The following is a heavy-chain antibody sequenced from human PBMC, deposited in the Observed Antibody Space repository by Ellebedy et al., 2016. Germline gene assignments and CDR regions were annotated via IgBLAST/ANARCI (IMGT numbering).Heavy chain of an antibody. D-gene: IGHD3-22*01. V-gene: IGHV1-2*02. CDR3: AKDSTPQPGIGLDY. J-gene: IGHJ4*02. CDR2: INLNGGET. Sequence: GESLKISXATSGYTFTDYYMHWVRQAPGQGPEWVGWINLNGGETRSAQRFQGRVTMTMDASITPAYLEMIRLTSDDTAVYYCAKDSTPQPGIGLDYWGQGSMVTVSS. CDR1: GYTFTDYY.